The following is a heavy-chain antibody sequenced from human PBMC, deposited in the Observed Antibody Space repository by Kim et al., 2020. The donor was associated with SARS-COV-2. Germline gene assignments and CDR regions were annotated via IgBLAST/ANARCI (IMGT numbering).Heavy chain of an antibody. Sequence: GGSLRLSCSASGITFRDSWMIWVRRAPGKGLEWVANINQDGNQRQYLDSVTGRFTVSRDNFQESVFLQMSSLRTDDTATYYCAKPWRRCLVTWGPGSLV. J-gene: IGHJ1*01. CDR1: GITFRDSW. V-gene: IGHV3-7*05. D-gene: IGHD2-2*01. CDR3: AKPWRRCLVT. CDR2: INQDGNQR.